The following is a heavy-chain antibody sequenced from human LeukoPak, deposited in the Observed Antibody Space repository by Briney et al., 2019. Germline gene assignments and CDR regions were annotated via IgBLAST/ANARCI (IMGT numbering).Heavy chain of an antibody. D-gene: IGHD1-14*01. CDR3: ARGLRTDGTLFDY. Sequence: EPSETLSLTCTVSGGSISSGSYYWSWIRQPAGKGLEWIGRIYTSGSTNYNPSLKSRVTISVDTSKTQFSLKLSSVTAADTAVYYCARGLRTDGTLFDYWGQGTLVTVSS. CDR1: GGSISSGSYY. V-gene: IGHV4-61*02. J-gene: IGHJ4*02. CDR2: IYTSGST.